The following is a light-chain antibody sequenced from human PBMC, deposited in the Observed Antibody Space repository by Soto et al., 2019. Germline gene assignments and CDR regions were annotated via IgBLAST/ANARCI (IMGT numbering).Light chain of an antibody. J-gene: IGKJ4*01. CDR1: QGISSY. Sequence: AIRMTQSPSSFSASTGDRVTITCRASQGISSYLAWDQQKPGKAPKLLIYAASTLQSGVPSRFSGSGSVTDFTLTISCLQSEDFATYYCQQYYSYPSFGGGTKVEIK. CDR3: QQYYSYPS. CDR2: AAS. V-gene: IGKV1-8*01.